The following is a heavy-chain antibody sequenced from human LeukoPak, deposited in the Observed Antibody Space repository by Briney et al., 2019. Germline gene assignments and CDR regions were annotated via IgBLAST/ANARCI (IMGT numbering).Heavy chain of an antibody. CDR1: GFTVSSNY. CDR3: ARDGPTAYFDY. J-gene: IGHJ4*02. D-gene: IGHD5-18*01. CDR2: IYSGGNT. V-gene: IGHV3-66*01. Sequence: GGSLTLSCAASGFTVSSNYMSWVCQAPGKGLEWVSVIYSGGNTNYADSVKGRFTISRDNSKNTLYLQMNSLRAEDTAVYYCARDGPTAYFDYWGQGTLVTVSS.